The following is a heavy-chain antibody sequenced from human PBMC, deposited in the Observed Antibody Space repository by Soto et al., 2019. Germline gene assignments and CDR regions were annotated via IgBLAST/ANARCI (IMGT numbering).Heavy chain of an antibody. Sequence: QVQLQESGPGLVKPSETLSLTCTVSGDSIRSSGYYWSWIRQHPGKGLEWIGYIYYSGSTYYNPSLKSRVTISLDTSKNRFSLKLSSVTVADTAVYYCTRDNGRRVRGIPVAYYYYGMDVWGQGTTVTVSS. J-gene: IGHJ6*02. V-gene: IGHV4-31*03. D-gene: IGHD3-10*01. CDR3: TRDNGRRVRGIPVAYYYYGMDV. CDR1: GDSIRSSGYY. CDR2: IYYSGST.